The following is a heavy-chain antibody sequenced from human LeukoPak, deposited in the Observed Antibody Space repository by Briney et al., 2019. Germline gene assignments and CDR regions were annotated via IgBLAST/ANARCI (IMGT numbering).Heavy chain of an antibody. CDR1: GFTFSSYS. Sequence: GGSLRLPCAVSGFTFSSYSMSWVRQAPGKGLEWVSSISSSGTYKYYADSVEGRFTISRDNAKNSLYLQMNSLRAEDTAVYYCATADDLWSGMDNWGQGTLITVSS. D-gene: IGHD3-3*01. CDR3: ATADDLWSGMDN. V-gene: IGHV3-21*01. J-gene: IGHJ4*02. CDR2: ISSSGTYK.